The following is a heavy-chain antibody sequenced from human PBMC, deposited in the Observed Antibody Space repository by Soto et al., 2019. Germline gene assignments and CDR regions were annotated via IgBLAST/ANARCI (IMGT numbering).Heavy chain of an antibody. Sequence: GGSLRLSCAASGFTFSSYAMSWVRQASGKGLEWVSALSGSGGSTYYADSVKGRFTISRDNSKNTLYLQMNSLRAEDTAVYYFAKVHAAVAYNDGRGVWGRGSTFTVSS. CDR1: GFTFSSYA. V-gene: IGHV3-23*01. D-gene: IGHD6-13*01. CDR3: AKVHAAVAYNDGRGV. CDR2: LSGSGGST. J-gene: IGHJ6*02.